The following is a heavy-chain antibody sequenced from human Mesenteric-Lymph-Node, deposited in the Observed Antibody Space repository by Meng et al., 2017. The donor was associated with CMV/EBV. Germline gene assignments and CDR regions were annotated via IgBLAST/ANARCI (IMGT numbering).Heavy chain of an antibody. D-gene: IGHD2-2*01. V-gene: IGHV3-21*01. CDR3: ARGGVPAATDY. CDR1: GFTFSSYW. CDR2: ISSSSSYI. Sequence: GESLKISCAASGFTFSSYWMSWVRQAPGKGLEWVSSISSSSSYIYYADSVKGRFTISRDNAKNSLYLQMNSLRAEDTAVYYCARGGVPAATDYWGQGTLVTVSS. J-gene: IGHJ4*02.